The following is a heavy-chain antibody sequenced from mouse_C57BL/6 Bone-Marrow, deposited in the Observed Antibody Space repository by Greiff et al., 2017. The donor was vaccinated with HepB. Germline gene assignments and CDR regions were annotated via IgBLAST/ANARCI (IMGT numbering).Heavy chain of an antibody. Sequence: QVQLQQSGAELVKPGASVKLSCKASGYTFTSYWMHWVKQRPGQGLEWIGMIHPNSGSTNYNEKFKSKATLTVDKSSSTAYMQLSSLTSEDSAVYYCARHGYDAAMDYWGQGTSVTVSS. V-gene: IGHV1-64*01. CDR3: ARHGYDAAMDY. CDR1: GYTFTSYW. CDR2: IHPNSGST. J-gene: IGHJ4*01. D-gene: IGHD2-2*01.